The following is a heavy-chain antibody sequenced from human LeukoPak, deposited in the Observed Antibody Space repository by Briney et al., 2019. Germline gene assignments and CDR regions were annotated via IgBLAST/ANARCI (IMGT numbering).Heavy chain of an antibody. CDR3: GRYYYYYYMDV. CDR2: INHSGST. Sequence: SETLSLTCAVYGGSFSGYYWSWIRQPPGKGLEWIGEINHSGSTNYNPSLKSRVTISVDTSKNQFSLKLSSVTAADTAVYYCGRYYYYYYMDVWGKGTTVTVSS. V-gene: IGHV4-34*01. CDR1: GGSFSGYY. J-gene: IGHJ6*03.